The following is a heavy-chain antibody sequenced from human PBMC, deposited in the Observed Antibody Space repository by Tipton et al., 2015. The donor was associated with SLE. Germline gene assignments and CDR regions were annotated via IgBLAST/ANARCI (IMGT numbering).Heavy chain of an antibody. CDR1: GYSVSTAYY. V-gene: IGHV4-38-2*01. D-gene: IGHD1-14*01. J-gene: IGHJ4*02. CDR2: IYHSGIT. Sequence: TLSLTCAVSGYSVSTAYYWGWFRQPPGKGLEWIGTIYHSGITLYNASPQTRVTISLDTSKNQLSLSLTSVTAADTAMYYCARGHPGNSFDYWGQGTLVTVSS. CDR3: ARGHPGNSFDY.